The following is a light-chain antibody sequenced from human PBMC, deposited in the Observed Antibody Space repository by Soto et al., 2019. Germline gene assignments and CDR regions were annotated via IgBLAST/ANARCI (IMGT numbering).Light chain of an antibody. CDR1: QSVSSSY. J-gene: IGKJ5*01. V-gene: IGKV3-20*01. CDR3: QQYGSSPIT. CDR2: GAS. Sequence: EVLFTQSPGTLSLSRGERATLSCRASQSVSSSYLAWYQQTPGEAPRLLIYGASSRATGIPDRFSGKGSGTDFTLTISRLEPEDFEVYYCQQYGSSPITFGQGTRLEIK.